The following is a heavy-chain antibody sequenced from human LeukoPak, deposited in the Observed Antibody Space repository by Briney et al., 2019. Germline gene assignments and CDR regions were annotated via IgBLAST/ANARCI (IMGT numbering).Heavy chain of an antibody. CDR3: ARDLGITMVRGVIESRFDP. Sequence: ASVKVSCKASGYTFTGYYMHWVRQAPGQGLEWMGWINPNSGGTNYAQKFQGRVTMTRDTSISTAYMELSRLRSDDTAVNYCARDLGITMVRGVIESRFDPWGQGTLVTVSS. J-gene: IGHJ5*02. CDR1: GYTFTGYY. CDR2: INPNSGGT. D-gene: IGHD3-10*01. V-gene: IGHV1-2*02.